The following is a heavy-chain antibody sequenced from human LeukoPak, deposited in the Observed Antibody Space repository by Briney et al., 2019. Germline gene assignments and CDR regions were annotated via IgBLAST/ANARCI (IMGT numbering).Heavy chain of an antibody. V-gene: IGHV3-21*01. J-gene: IGHJ5*02. CDR2: ISSSSSYI. Sequence: GGSLRLSCAASGFTFSNAWMNWVRQAPGKGLEWVSSISSSSSYIYYADSVKGRFTISRDNAKNSLYLQMNSLRAEDTAVYYCARARLGDNWFDPWGQGTLVTVSS. CDR3: ARARLGDNWFDP. D-gene: IGHD4-11*01. CDR1: GFTFSNAW.